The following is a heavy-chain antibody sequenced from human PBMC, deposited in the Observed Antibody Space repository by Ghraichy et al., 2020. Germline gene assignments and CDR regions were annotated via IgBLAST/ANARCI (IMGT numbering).Heavy chain of an antibody. J-gene: IGHJ3*02. CDR1: GYFISSGYY. D-gene: IGHD1-26*01. V-gene: IGHV4-38-2*01. CDR3: ARRWSDGSNYRAFDI. CDR2: MYHSGYT. Sequence: SEILSLTCAVSGYFISSGYYWAWIRQPPGKGLEWIGEMYHSGYTYYNPSLQSRVTISVDMSKNQFSLSLTSVTAADTAVYFCARRWSDGSNYRAFDIWGQGTMVTVSS.